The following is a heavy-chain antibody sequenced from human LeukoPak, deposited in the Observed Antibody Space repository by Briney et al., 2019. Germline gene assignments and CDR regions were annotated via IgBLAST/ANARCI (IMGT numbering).Heavy chain of an antibody. J-gene: IGHJ4*02. V-gene: IGHV1-2*04. CDR2: INPNSGGT. CDR3: ARAASIVVVPAAMSFGY. D-gene: IGHD2-2*01. Sequence: ASVKVSCKACGYTFTGYYMHWVRQAPGQGLEWMGWINPNSGGTNYAQKFQGWVTMTRDTSISTAYMELSRLRSDDTAVYYCARAASIVVVPAAMSFGYWGQGTLVTVSS. CDR1: GYTFTGYY.